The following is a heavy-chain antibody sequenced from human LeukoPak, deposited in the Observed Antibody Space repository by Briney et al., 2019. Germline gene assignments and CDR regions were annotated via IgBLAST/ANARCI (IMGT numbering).Heavy chain of an antibody. CDR2: IYYSGST. CDR1: GGSISSYY. V-gene: IGHV4-59*01. D-gene: IGHD3-22*01. Sequence: SETLSLTCTVSGGSISSYYWSWIRQPPGKGLEWIGYIYYSGSTNYNPSLKSRVTISVDTSKNQFPLKLNSVTAADTAVYYCAGGGDSGGYYYPMFDYWGQGTLVTVSS. CDR3: AGGGDSGGYYYPMFDY. J-gene: IGHJ4*02.